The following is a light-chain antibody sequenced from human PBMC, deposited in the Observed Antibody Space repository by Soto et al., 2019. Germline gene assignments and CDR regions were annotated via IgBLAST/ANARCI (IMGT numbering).Light chain of an antibody. J-gene: IGKJ4*01. CDR3: QQYASSPLS. CDR2: GAF. CDR1: QSVSRSY. Sequence: EIVLTQSPGTLSLSPGQKATLSCKASQSVSRSYLAWYQQKPGQAPRLLIYGAFTRATGIPDRFSGSGSGTDFTLTISRLEPEDFAVYYCQQYASSPLSVGGGTKVEIK. V-gene: IGKV3-20*01.